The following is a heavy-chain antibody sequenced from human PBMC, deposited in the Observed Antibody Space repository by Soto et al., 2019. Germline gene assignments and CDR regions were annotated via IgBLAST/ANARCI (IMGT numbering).Heavy chain of an antibody. CDR2: ISSDESTV. Sequence: QVQLVESGGGLVKPGGSLRLSCVASGFTFRNYFMNWIRQAPGKGPEWLSYISSDESTVFYADSVKGRFTTSRDNAKNSVYLQMNSLRAEDTAMYYCATLTAPSDYWGQGSLVTVSS. CDR3: ATLTAPSDY. D-gene: IGHD2-21*02. J-gene: IGHJ4*02. V-gene: IGHV3-11*01. CDR1: GFTFRNYF.